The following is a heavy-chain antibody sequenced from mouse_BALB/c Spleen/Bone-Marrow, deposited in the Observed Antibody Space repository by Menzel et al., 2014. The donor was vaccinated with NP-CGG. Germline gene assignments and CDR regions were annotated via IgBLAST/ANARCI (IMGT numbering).Heavy chain of an antibody. J-gene: IGHJ1*01. CDR1: GFNIKDYY. CDR2: IDPENGDT. D-gene: IGHD2-14*01. Sequence: LQQSGAELVRSGASVKLSCTASGFNIKDYYIHWVKQRPEQGLEWIGWIDPENGDTEYAPKFQGKATMTADTSSNTAYLQLSSLTSEDTAVYYCASYRYGWYFDVWGAWTTVTVAS. V-gene: IGHV14-4*02. CDR3: ASYRYGWYFDV.